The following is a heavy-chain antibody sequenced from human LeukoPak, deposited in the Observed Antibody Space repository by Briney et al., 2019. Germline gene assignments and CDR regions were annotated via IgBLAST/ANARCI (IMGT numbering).Heavy chain of an antibody. Sequence: PGGSLRLSCAASGFTVSSNYMSWVRQAPGKGLEWVSVIYSGGSTYYTDSVKGRFTISRDNSKNTLYLQMNSLRAEDTAVYYCAKSAYSSGWYDYWGQGTLVTVSS. CDR3: AKSAYSSGWYDY. D-gene: IGHD6-19*01. CDR2: IYSGGST. CDR1: GFTVSSNY. J-gene: IGHJ4*02. V-gene: IGHV3-66*01.